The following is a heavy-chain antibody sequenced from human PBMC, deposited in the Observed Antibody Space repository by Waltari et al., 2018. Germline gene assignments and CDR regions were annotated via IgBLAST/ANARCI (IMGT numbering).Heavy chain of an antibody. CDR1: GGSFSGYY. CDR2: INHSGST. CDR3: ALLGGRWLQHAFDI. D-gene: IGHD3-16*01. Sequence: QVQLQQWGAGLLKPSETLSLTCAVYGGSFSGYYWSWIRQPPGKGLEWIGEINHSGSTNYNPALKSRVTISVDTSKNQFSLKLSSVTAADTAVYYCALLGGRWLQHAFDIWGQGTMVTVSS. V-gene: IGHV4-34*01. J-gene: IGHJ3*02.